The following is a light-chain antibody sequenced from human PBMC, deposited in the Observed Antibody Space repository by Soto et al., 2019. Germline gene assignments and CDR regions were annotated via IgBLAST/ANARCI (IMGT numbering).Light chain of an antibody. V-gene: IGLV1-47*01. CDR2: RNN. CDR1: LSNIGSNF. J-gene: IGLJ2*01. CDR3: AAWDDSLRGVV. Sequence: QSVLTQPPSASGTPGQRVTISCSGSLSNIGSNFIYWYQQLPGSAPKLLINRNNEGPSGVPDRFSGSKSGTSASLAISGLRSEDEADYHCAAWDDSLRGVVFGGGTQLTVL.